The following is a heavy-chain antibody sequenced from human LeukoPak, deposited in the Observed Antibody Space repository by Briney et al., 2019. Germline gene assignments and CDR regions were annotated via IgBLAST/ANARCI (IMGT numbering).Heavy chain of an antibody. Sequence: GGSLRLSCAASGFTFSSYAMHWVRQAPGKGLEWVAVISYDGSNKYYADSVKGRFTISRDNSKNTLYLQMNSLRAEDTAVYYCARGYYDFWSGPLYYFDYWGQGTLVTVSS. CDR1: GFTFSSYA. D-gene: IGHD3-3*01. CDR3: ARGYYDFWSGPLYYFDY. J-gene: IGHJ4*02. CDR2: ISYDGSNK. V-gene: IGHV3-30*04.